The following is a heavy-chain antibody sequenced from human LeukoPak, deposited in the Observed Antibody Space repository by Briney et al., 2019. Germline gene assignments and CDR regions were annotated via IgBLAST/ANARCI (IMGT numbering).Heavy chain of an antibody. Sequence: PGGSLRLSCAASGFTFSRYTMNWVRQAPGKGLEWVSYISSSGNTKYYADSVKGRFTISRDNSKNTLYLQMNSLRAEDTAVYYCAKELAIAAPGTVHDAFDIWGQRTMVTVSS. J-gene: IGHJ3*02. CDR1: GFTFSRYT. CDR2: ISSSGNTK. CDR3: AKELAIAAPGTVHDAFDI. V-gene: IGHV3-48*01. D-gene: IGHD6-13*01.